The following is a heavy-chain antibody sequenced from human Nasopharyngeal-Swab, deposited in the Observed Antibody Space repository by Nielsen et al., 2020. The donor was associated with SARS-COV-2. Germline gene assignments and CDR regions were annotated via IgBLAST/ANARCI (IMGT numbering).Heavy chain of an antibody. V-gene: IGHV5-51*01. CDR2: MYPRDSDT. Sequence: GGPLRLSCKGSGSSFSSYWIGWVRQMPGKGLEWMGIMYPRDSDTRYSPSFQGQVTISADKSISTAYLQWSSLKASDTAMYYCATAYNGNYYWDYWGQGTLVTVSS. J-gene: IGHJ4*02. CDR1: GSSFSSYW. D-gene: IGHD1-7*01. CDR3: ATAYNGNYYWDY.